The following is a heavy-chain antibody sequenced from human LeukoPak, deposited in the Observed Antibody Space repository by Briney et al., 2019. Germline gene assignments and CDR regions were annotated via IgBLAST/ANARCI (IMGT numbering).Heavy chain of an antibody. Sequence: GGSLRLSCAASGFTFNSYAMHWVRQAPGKGLEWVAFIRYDGSYKYYADSVKGRFTISRDNSQNTLYLQLNSLRADDTGVYYCAKEARPYYYDSSGYSPHDAFDIWGQGTMVTVSS. D-gene: IGHD3-22*01. CDR3: AKEARPYYYDSSGYSPHDAFDI. J-gene: IGHJ3*02. CDR1: GFTFNSYA. V-gene: IGHV3-30*02. CDR2: IRYDGSYK.